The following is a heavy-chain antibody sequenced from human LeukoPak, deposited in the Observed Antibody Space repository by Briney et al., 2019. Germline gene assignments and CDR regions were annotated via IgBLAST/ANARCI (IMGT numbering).Heavy chain of an antibody. CDR2: INPTGGT. V-gene: IGHV1-2*02. D-gene: IGHD6-6*01. CDR3: ARDLGWSSSH. J-gene: IGHJ4*02. Sequence: VRLAPGQXLEWMGWINPTGGTTYAQKFQDRVTMTRDTSINAAYMELSGLRSDDTAVYYCARDLGWSSSHWGQGTLVTVSS.